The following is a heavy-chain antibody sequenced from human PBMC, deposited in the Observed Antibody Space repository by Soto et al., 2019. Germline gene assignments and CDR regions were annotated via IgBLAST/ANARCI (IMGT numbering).Heavy chain of an antibody. Sequence: GGSLRLSCEASGFTFSVYTMNWVRQVPGKGLQWVSGIFGSGGSIQYADSVRGRFTISRDNSKNTLYLQMNSLRAEDTAVYYCAKPYRTPRLNYMDVWGKGTTVTVSS. V-gene: IGHV3-23*01. CDR3: AKPYRTPRLNYMDV. J-gene: IGHJ6*03. CDR1: GFTFSVYT. CDR2: IFGSGGSI. D-gene: IGHD3-16*01.